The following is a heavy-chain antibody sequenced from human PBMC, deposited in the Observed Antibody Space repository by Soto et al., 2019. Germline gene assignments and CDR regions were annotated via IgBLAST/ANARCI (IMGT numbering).Heavy chain of an antibody. J-gene: IGHJ4*02. CDR3: ARDGGYSGSYEASYFDY. CDR2: IYYSGST. CDR1: GGSIRSSSYY. V-gene: IGHV4-61*01. D-gene: IGHD5-12*01. Sequence: SETLSLTCLVSGGSIRSSSYYWSWIRQPPGKGLEWIGYIYYSGSTNYNPSLKSRVTISVDTSKNQFSLKLSSVTAADTAVYYCARDGGYSGSYEASYFDYWGQGTLVTVSS.